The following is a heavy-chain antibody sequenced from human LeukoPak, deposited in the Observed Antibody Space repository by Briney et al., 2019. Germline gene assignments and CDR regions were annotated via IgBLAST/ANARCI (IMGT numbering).Heavy chain of an antibody. V-gene: IGHV3-48*03. D-gene: IGHD2-2*01. J-gene: IGHJ4*02. CDR3: AREGCSSTSCYDY. CDR2: ISSSASTI. Sequence: PGGSLRLSCAASGFTFSGYEMNWVRQAPGKGLEWVSYISSSASTIYYADFVKGRFTISRDNAKNSLYLQMNSLRAEDTAVYYCAREGCSSTSCYDYWGQGTLVTVSS. CDR1: GFTFSGYE.